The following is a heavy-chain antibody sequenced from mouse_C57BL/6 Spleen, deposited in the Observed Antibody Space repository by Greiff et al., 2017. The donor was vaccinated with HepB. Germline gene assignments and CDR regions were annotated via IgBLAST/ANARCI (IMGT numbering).Heavy chain of an antibody. CDR2: ISYSGST. J-gene: IGHJ4*01. V-gene: IGHV3-1*01. D-gene: IGHD5-1*01. CDR3: ARGGSNYVMDY. Sequence: EVKLQESGPGMVKPSQSLSLTCTVTGYSITSGYDWHWIRHFPGNKLEWMGYISYSGSTNYNPSLKSRISITHDTSKNHFFLKLNSVTTEDTATYYCARGGSNYVMDYWGQGTSVTVSS. CDR1: GYSITSGYD.